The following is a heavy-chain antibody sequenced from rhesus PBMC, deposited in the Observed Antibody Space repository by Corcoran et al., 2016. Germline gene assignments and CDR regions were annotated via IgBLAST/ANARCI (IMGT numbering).Heavy chain of an antibody. J-gene: IGHJ4*01. Sequence: QVQLQESGPGLVKPSETLSLTCTVSGGSISDSYYWNWIRQTPGKGLEWMGRIYGSGGSTSYNPSLKSRVTISKDTSKNQFSLKLSSVTAADTAVYYCARDCSGIYCPFDYWGQGVLVTVSS. D-gene: IGHD2-27*01. V-gene: IGHV4-147*01. CDR3: ARDCSGIYCPFDY. CDR2: IYGSGGST. CDR1: GGSISDSYY.